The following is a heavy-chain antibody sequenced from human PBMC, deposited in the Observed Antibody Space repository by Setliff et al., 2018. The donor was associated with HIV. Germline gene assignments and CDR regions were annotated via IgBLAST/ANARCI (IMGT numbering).Heavy chain of an antibody. J-gene: IGHJ6*02. CDR2: INAGNGDT. D-gene: IGHD4-4*01. CDR3: ARDSGDDYSDYYYYGMDV. V-gene: IGHV1-3*01. CDR1: GYTFTNYA. Sequence: ASVKVSCKASGYTFTNYAMHWVRQAPGQGLEWMGWINAGNGDTKYSQKFQGRVTFTWDTSASTAYMELSSLRSEDTALYYCARDSGDDYSDYYYYGMDVWGQGTTVTVSS.